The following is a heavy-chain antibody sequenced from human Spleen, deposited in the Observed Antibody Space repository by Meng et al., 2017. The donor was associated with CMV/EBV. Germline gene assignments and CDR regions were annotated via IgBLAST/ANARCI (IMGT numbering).Heavy chain of an antibody. J-gene: IGHJ6*02. CDR2: IIPIFGTA. V-gene: IGHV1-69*05. CDR1: GGTFSSYA. CDR3: VRDEAYYSYGMDI. Sequence: SVKVSCKASGGTFSSYAISWVRQAPGQGLEWMGGIIPIFGTANYAQKFQGRVTITTDESTSTAYMELSSLRSEDTAVYYCVRDEAYYSYGMDIWGQGTTVTVSS.